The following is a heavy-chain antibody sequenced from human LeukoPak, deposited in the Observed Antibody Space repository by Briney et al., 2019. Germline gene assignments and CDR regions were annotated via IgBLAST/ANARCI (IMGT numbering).Heavy chain of an antibody. CDR2: IYYSGST. Sequence: SETLSLTRTVPGGSISSYYWSWIRQPPGKGLEWLGHIYYSGSTNYNPSLKSRVTISVDTTKNQFSLKVSSVTAADTAVYYCARCSNGSGTYYKPYYYYYMDVWGKGTTVTVSS. D-gene: IGHD3-10*01. V-gene: IGHV4-59*12. J-gene: IGHJ6*03. CDR3: ARCSNGSGTYYKPYYYYYMDV. CDR1: GGSISSYY.